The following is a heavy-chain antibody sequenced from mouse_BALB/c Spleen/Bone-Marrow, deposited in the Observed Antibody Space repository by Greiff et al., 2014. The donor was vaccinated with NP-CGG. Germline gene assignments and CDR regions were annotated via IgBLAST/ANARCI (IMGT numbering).Heavy chain of an antibody. V-gene: IGHV5-6*02. CDR2: ISSGGSNT. CDR1: GFTFSSYG. J-gene: IGHJ4*01. CDR3: ARRQRYYAMDY. Sequence: DVKLVESGGDLVKPGGSLKLSCAASGFTFSSYGMSWGRQTPDKRLEWVATISSGGSNTYYPDSVKGRFTISRDNAKNTLYLQMSSLKSEDTAMYYCARRQRYYAMDYWGQGTSVTVSS.